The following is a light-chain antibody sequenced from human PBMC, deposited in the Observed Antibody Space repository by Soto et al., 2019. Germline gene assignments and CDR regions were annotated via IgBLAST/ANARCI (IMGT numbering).Light chain of an antibody. CDR3: CSYAETNTFV. J-gene: IGLJ1*01. CDR1: STDVGGYNY. Sequence: QSALTQPRSVSGSPGQSVTISCTGTSTDVGGYNYVSWYQQYSGKAPKVLIYDVTKRPSGVPDRFSGSKSGDTASLTISGLQADDEADYYCCSYAETNTFVSGTGTKVTVL. V-gene: IGLV2-11*01. CDR2: DVT.